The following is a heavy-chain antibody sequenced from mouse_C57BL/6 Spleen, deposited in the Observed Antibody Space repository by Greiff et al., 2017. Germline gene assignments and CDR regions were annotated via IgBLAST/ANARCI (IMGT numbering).Heavy chain of an antibody. D-gene: IGHD1-1*01. Sequence: QVQLQQSGAELVRPGASVTLSCKASGYTFTDYEMHWVKQTPVHGLEWIGAIDPETGGTAYNQKFKGKAILTADKSTSTAYMELRSLTSEDSAVYYCTDYGSSFFAYWGQGTLVTVSA. V-gene: IGHV1-15*01. CDR3: TDYGSSFFAY. CDR1: GYTFTDYE. CDR2: IDPETGGT. J-gene: IGHJ3*01.